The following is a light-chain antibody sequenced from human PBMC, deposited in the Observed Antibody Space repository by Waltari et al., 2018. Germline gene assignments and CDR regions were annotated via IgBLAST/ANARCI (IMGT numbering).Light chain of an antibody. V-gene: IGLV2-8*01. J-gene: IGLJ2*01. CDR1: SSNVGGYNY. CDR2: EVN. CDR3: ISYAGSNNFGV. Sequence: QSALTQPPSASGSPGQSVPIPCTATSSNVGGYNYVSWYQQPPGKAPKPMIFEVNKRPSGVPDRFSGARSGNTASLTVSGLQAEDEADYYCISYAGSNNFGVFGGGTKLTVL.